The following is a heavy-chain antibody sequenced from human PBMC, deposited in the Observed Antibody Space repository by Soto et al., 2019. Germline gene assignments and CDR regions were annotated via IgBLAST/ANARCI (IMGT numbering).Heavy chain of an antibody. V-gene: IGHV4-59*01. CDR1: GGSISSYY. D-gene: IGHD3-22*01. Sequence: SETLSLTCTVSGGSISSYYWSRIRQPPGKGLEWIGYIYYSGSTNYNPSLKSRVTISVDTSKNQFSLKLSSVTAADTAVYYCARTNSSGYYYVDYWGQGTLVTVSS. CDR3: ARTNSSGYYYVDY. CDR2: IYYSGST. J-gene: IGHJ4*02.